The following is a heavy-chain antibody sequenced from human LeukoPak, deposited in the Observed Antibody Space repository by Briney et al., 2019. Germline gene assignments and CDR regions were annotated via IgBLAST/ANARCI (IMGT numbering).Heavy chain of an antibody. J-gene: IGHJ4*02. V-gene: IGHV3-53*01. CDR3: ARDLASGSFDY. Sequence: GGSLRLSCAASGFTVSSNYMSWVRQAPGKGLEWVSVIYSGGSTYYADSVKGRFTISRDNSKNTLYLQMNSLRAEDTAVYYCARDLASGSFDYWGQGTLVTVSS. CDR1: GFTVSSNY. D-gene: IGHD1-26*01. CDR2: IYSGGST.